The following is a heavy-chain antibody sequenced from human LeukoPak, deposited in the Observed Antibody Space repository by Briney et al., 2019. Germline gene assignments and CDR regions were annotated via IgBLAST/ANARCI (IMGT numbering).Heavy chain of an antibody. V-gene: IGHV4-34*01. CDR1: GRSFSVSY. J-gene: IGHJ4*02. Sequence: SETLSLTCAVYGRSFSVSYWSWIRQPPGKGLEWNGEINHSGGTNYNPSLKSRITISIDTSKNHFSLKLSSVTAADTAVYYCARLGAGPTYYDFWSGYSSFYFDYWGQGTLVTVSS. CDR3: ARLGAGPTYYDFWSGYSSFYFDY. CDR2: INHSGGT. D-gene: IGHD3-3*01.